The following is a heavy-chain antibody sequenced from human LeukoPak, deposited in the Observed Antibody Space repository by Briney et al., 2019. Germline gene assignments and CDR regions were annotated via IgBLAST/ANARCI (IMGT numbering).Heavy chain of an antibody. J-gene: IGHJ4*02. CDR1: GFTFSSYA. CDR3: AKDPWYYGSGTPAG. Sequence: GGSLRLSCAASGFTFSSYAMSWVRQAPGKGLEWVSAISGSGGSTYYADSVKGRFTISRDNSKNTLYLQMNSLRAEDTAVYYCAKDPWYYGSGTPAGWGQGTLVTVSS. V-gene: IGHV3-23*01. D-gene: IGHD3-10*01. CDR2: ISGSGGST.